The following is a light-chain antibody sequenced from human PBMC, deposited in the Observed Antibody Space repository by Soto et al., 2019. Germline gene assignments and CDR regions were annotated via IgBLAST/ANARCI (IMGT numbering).Light chain of an antibody. V-gene: IGKV3-15*01. J-gene: IGKJ1*01. CDR2: GAS. CDR1: QSVSSN. Sequence: EIVMTQSPATLSVSPGERATLSCRASQSVSSNLAWYQQKPGQAPRLLIYGASTRATGIPARFSGRGSGTDFTLSISSLEPEDSAVYYCQQRSNWPPWTFGQGTKVDIK. CDR3: QQRSNWPPWT.